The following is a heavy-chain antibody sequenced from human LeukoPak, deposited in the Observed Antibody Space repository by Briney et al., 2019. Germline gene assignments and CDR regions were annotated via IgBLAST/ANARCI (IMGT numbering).Heavy chain of an antibody. D-gene: IGHD2-15*01. CDR1: GFTFNDYA. Sequence: GGSLRLSCAASGFTFNDYAMHWVRQAPGKGLEWVSLICWDGGSTYYADSVKGRFTISRDNSKNSLYLQMNSLRAEDTALYYCAKDQGYCSGGSRYSLDYWGQGTLVTVSS. CDR3: AKDQGYCSGGSRYSLDY. CDR2: ICWDGGST. J-gene: IGHJ4*02. V-gene: IGHV3-43D*03.